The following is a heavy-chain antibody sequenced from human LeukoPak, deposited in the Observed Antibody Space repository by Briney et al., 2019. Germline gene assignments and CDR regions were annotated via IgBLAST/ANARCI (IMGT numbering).Heavy chain of an antibody. CDR2: IWYDGSNK. V-gene: IGHV3-33*01. J-gene: IGHJ6*02. CDR3: ARAPKGKSYGMDV. Sequence: GGSLRLSCAASGFTFSSYGVHWVRQAPGKGLEWVAVIWYDGSNKYYANSVKGRFTISRDNSKNTLYLQMNSLRAEDTAVYYCARAPKGKSYGMDVWGQGTTVTVSS. CDR1: GFTFSSYG.